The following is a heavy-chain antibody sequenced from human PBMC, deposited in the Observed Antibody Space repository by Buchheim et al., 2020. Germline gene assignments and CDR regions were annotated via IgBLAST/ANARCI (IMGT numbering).Heavy chain of an antibody. D-gene: IGHD2-2*02. CDR3: AKDRQQLYCSSTSCYIDY. CDR1: GFTFSSYA. V-gene: IGHV3-23*01. Sequence: EVQLLESGGGLVQPGGSLRLSCAASGFTFSSYAMSWVRQAPGKGLEWVSAISGSGGSTYYADSVKGRFTISRDNSKNTLYLQMNSLRAEDTAVYYCAKDRQQLYCSSTSCYIDYWGQGTL. J-gene: IGHJ4*02. CDR2: ISGSGGST.